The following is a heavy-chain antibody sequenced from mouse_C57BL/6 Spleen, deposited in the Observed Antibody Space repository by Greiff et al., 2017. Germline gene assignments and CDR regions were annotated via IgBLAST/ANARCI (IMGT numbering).Heavy chain of an antibody. CDR3: ARPLSLYAMDY. CDR1: GFTFSSYG. D-gene: IGHD6-1*01. CDR2: ISSGGSYT. Sequence: DVMLVESGGDLVKPGGSLKLSCAASGFTFSSYGMSWVRQTPDKRLEWVATISSGGSYTYYPDSVKGRFTISRDNAKNTLYLQMSSLKSEDTAMYYCARPLSLYAMDYWGQGTSVTVSS. V-gene: IGHV5-6*02. J-gene: IGHJ4*01.